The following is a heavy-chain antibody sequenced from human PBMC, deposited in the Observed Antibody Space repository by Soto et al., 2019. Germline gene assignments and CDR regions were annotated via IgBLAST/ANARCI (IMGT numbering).Heavy chain of an antibody. Sequence: QVQLVQSGAEVKKPGSSVKVSCKASGGTFSSYAISWVRQAPGQGLEWMGGIIPIFGTANYAQKFQGRGTITADESTSTGYMELSSLRSEDMAVYYCARHIAGYVWGSYRYCMDVWGRGTTVTVAS. CDR2: IIPIFGTA. D-gene: IGHD3-16*02. CDR3: ARHIAGYVWGSYRYCMDV. CDR1: GGTFSSYA. J-gene: IGHJ6*02. V-gene: IGHV1-69*01.